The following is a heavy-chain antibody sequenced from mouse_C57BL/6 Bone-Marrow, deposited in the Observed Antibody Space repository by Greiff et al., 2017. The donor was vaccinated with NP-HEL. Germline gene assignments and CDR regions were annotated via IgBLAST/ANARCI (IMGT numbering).Heavy chain of an antibody. D-gene: IGHD1-1*01. CDR3: AKTGFTTGVGYYAMDD. CDR2: IISGSSTI. V-gene: IGHV5-17*01. CDR1: GFTFSDYG. Sequence: EVQLVESGGGLVKPGGSLKLSCAASGFTFSDYGMHWVRQAPEKGLEWVAYIISGSSTIYYADTVKGRFTISKDNAKNTLFLQMTSLRTEDTAMYYCAKTGFTTGVGYYAMDDWGQGTTVTVSS. J-gene: IGHJ4*01.